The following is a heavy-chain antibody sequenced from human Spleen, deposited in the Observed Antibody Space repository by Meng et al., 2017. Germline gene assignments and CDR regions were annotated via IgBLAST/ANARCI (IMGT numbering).Heavy chain of an antibody. Sequence: GESLKISCAASGFTFTSYEMNWVRQAPGKGLEWVSYISSSGSTIYYADSVKGRFTISRDNSKNTLYLQMNSLRAEDTAVYYCAKGATYYYDSSGYYYVDYWGQGTLVTVAS. CDR3: AKGATYYYDSSGYYYVDY. J-gene: IGHJ4*02. CDR1: GFTFTSYE. D-gene: IGHD3-22*01. CDR2: ISSSGSTI. V-gene: IGHV3-48*03.